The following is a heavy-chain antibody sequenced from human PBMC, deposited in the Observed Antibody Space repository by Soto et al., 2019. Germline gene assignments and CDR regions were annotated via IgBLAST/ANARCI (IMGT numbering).Heavy chain of an antibody. CDR2: IYWDDDK. CDR1: GFSLSTSGVG. V-gene: IGHV2-5*02. Sequence: QISLKESGPTLVKPTQTLTLTCTFSGFSLSTSGVGVGWIRQPPGKALEWLALIYWDDDKRYSPSLKSRPTITKDTSKNQVVLTMTNMDPVDTTTYYCAHRMVGFPCYYYGMDVWGQGTTVTVSS. D-gene: IGHD2-8*01. CDR3: AHRMVGFPCYYYGMDV. J-gene: IGHJ6*02.